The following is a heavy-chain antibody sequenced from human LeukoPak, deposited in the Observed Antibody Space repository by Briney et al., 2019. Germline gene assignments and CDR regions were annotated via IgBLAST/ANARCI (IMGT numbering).Heavy chain of an antibody. CDR1: GFTFSSYA. CDR3: ARAWAAAGY. D-gene: IGHD6-13*01. CDR2: ISSNGGST. Sequence: GGSLRLSCAASGFTFSSYAMHWVRRAPGKGLEYVSAISSNGGSTYYANSVKGRFTISRDNSKNTLYLQMGSLRAEDMAVYYCARAWAAAGYWGQGTLVTVFS. V-gene: IGHV3-64*01. J-gene: IGHJ4*02.